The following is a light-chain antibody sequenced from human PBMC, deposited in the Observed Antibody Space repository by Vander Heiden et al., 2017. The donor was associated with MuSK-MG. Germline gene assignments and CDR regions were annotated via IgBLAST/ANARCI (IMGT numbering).Light chain of an antibody. CDR1: QSISSY. CDR3: QRSDSTPIT. Sequence: DIQMTQSPSSLSASVGDRVTITCRASQSISSYLNWYQQKPGKAPKLLIYAASSLQSGVPSRFSGSASGTDFTLTISSLHPEDFATYYCQRSDSTPITFGPGTRLEIK. V-gene: IGKV1-39*01. CDR2: AAS. J-gene: IGKJ5*01.